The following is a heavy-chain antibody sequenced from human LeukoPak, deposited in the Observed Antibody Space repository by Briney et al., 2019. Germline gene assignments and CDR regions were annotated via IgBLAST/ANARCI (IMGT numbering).Heavy chain of an antibody. Sequence: SETLSLTCTVSGGSISSGEYYWSWIRQPPGKGLEWIGYIYYSGSTYYNPSLKSRVTISVDTSKNQFSLKLSSVTAADTAVYYCARGRSWSFDYWGQGTLVTVSS. V-gene: IGHV4-30-4*01. J-gene: IGHJ4*02. CDR1: GGSISSGEYY. CDR2: IYYSGST. D-gene: IGHD6-13*01. CDR3: ARGRSWSFDY.